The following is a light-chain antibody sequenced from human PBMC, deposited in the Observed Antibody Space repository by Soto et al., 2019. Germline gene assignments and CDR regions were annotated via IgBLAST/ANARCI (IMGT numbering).Light chain of an antibody. Sequence: QSALTQPRSVSGSPGQSVTISCTGTSSDVGGYNYVSWYQQHPGKAPKLMIYDVSKRPSGVPDRFSGSKSGNTASLTISGLQSEDEAAYYCCSYAASDTYVVGTGTKLTVL. CDR3: CSYAASDTYV. CDR2: DVS. CDR1: SSDVGGYNY. J-gene: IGLJ1*01. V-gene: IGLV2-11*01.